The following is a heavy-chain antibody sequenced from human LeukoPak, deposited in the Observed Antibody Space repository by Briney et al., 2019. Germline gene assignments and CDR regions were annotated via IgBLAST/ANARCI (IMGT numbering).Heavy chain of an antibody. CDR2: ITNNGATT. CDR1: GFTFSSNS. J-gene: IGHJ4*02. D-gene: IGHD3-10*01. V-gene: IGHV3-23*01. CDR3: AKDWGYGSGTYYPH. Sequence: GGSLRLSCAASGFTFSSNSMNWVRQAPGRGLEWVSVITNNGATTYYADSVKGRFTISRDNSKNMLYLQMNSLRAEDTAVYYCAKDWGYGSGTYYPHWGQGALVTVSS.